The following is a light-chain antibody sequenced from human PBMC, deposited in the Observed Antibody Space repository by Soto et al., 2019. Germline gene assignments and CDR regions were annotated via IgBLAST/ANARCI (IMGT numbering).Light chain of an antibody. V-gene: IGKV3-20*01. Sequence: EIVLTQSPGTLSLSPGERATLSCRASQSVSSSYLAWYQQKPGQAPRLLIYGASSRAAGIPDRFSGSGSGTDFTLTIRGLEPEDFAVYYCQQYWAFGQGTKVDIK. CDR3: QQYWA. CDR1: QSVSSSY. J-gene: IGKJ1*01. CDR2: GAS.